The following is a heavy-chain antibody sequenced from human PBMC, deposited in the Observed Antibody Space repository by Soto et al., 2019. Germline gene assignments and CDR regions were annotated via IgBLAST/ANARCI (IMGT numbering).Heavy chain of an antibody. D-gene: IGHD6-13*01. CDR1: EFSFDDYA. CDR2: ITYTGVST. J-gene: IGHJ4*02. Sequence: PGGSLRLSCAASEFSFDDYAMSWVRQAPGKGLEWVSSITYTGVSTYYADSAKGRFTISRDNSRDTLFLQMNSLRAEDTAIYYCAKSSVWYPYFDSWGQGTLVTVSS. CDR3: AKSSVWYPYFDS. V-gene: IGHV3-23*01.